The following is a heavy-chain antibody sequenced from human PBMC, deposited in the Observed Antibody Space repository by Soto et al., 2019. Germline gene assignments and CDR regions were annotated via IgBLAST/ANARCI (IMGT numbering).Heavy chain of an antibody. V-gene: IGHV3-7*03. J-gene: IGHJ4*02. D-gene: IGHD3-22*01. CDR1: GFTFSSYW. Sequence: EVQLVESGGGLVQPGGSLRLSCAASGFTFSSYWMSWLRQAPGKGLEWLAIIKQDGSERHYVDSVKGRFTISRDYARNSVYLQMNSLRAADTAVYFCARDESYKYDSSGYSGWGQGTLVTVSS. CDR2: IKQDGSER. CDR3: ARDESYKYDSSGYSG.